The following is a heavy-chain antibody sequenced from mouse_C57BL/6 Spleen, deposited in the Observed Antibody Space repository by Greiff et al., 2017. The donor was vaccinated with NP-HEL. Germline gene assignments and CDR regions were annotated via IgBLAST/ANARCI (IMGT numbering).Heavy chain of an antibody. J-gene: IGHJ3*01. Sequence: QVQLQQPGAELVRPGTSVKLSCKASGYTFTSYWMHWVKQRPEQGLEWIGDIDPSDSYTNYNQKFKGKATLTVDTSSSTAYMQLRSLTSEDAAVYYCSRYDSSRPAGFAYWGQGTLVTVAA. D-gene: IGHD3-2*02. V-gene: IGHV1-59*01. CDR1: GYTFTSYW. CDR2: IDPSDSYT. CDR3: SRYDSSRPAGFAY.